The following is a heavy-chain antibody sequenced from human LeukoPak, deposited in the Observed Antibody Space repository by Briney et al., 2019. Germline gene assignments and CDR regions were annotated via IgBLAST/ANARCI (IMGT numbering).Heavy chain of an antibody. V-gene: IGHV1-18*01. CDR1: GYTFSTYA. Sequence: ASVKVSCKASGYTFSTYAITWVRQAPVQGLEWMGWISVYKGNAQYVQKFQDRVTMTVDTSTSTAYMELRSLKSDDTAVYYCARVFSGYERDMNYWGQGTLVTVSS. CDR3: ARVFSGYERDMNY. CDR2: ISVYKGNA. D-gene: IGHD5-12*01. J-gene: IGHJ4*02.